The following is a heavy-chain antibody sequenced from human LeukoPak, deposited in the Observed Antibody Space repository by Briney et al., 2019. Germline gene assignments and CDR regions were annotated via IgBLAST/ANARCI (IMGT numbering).Heavy chain of an antibody. CDR2: INADGSTT. D-gene: IGHD1-14*01. CDR3: VVVVEPPDSDGFDV. J-gene: IGHJ3*01. CDR1: GFTFGNSW. Sequence: GGSLRLSCAASGFTFGNSWVHWVRQAPGKGLVWVSLINADGSTTTYADSVKGRFTISRDNARHTVSLQMNSLTIEDTAVYYCVVVVEPPDSDGFDVWGQGTMITVSS. V-gene: IGHV3-74*03.